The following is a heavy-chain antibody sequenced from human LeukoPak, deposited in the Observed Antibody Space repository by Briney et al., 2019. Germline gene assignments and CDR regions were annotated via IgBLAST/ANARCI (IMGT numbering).Heavy chain of an antibody. J-gene: IGHJ3*01. CDR1: GFTFSGFW. Sequence: GGSLRLSCAVSGFTFSGFWMSWSRQAPGKGLEWVASIDSDGSEGYYADVVKGRFTISRDNAKNSLYLQINSLRAEDTAVYYCARSSYSSSSSVWGQGTMVTVSS. D-gene: IGHD6-6*01. CDR2: IDSDGSEG. V-gene: IGHV3-7*03. CDR3: ARSSYSSSSSV.